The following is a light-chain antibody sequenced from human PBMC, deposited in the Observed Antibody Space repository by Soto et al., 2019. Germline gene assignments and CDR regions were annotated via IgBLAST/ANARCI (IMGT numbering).Light chain of an antibody. J-gene: IGKJ2*01. CDR3: QPYNNYPYT. Sequence: DIQMTQSPSSLSASVGDRVTITCRAGQSISSWLAWYQQKPGKAPKLLIYDASTLESGVPSRFSGSGSGTEFTLTISSLQPDYYATYYCQPYNNYPYTFGQGTKLEIK. CDR1: QSISSW. V-gene: IGKV1-5*01. CDR2: DAS.